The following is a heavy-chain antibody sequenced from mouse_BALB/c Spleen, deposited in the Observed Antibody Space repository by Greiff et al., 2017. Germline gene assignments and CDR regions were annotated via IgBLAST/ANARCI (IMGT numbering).Heavy chain of an antibody. CDR1: GFTFSSYG. CDR3: ASRYGNYAFAY. J-gene: IGHJ3*01. Sequence: EVQLQESGGDLVKPGGSLKLSCAASGFTFSSYGMSWVRQTPDKRLEWVATISSGGSYTYYPDSVKGRFTISRDNAKNTLYLQMSSLKSEDTAMYYCASRYGNYAFAYWGQGTLVTVSA. V-gene: IGHV5-6*01. D-gene: IGHD2-1*01. CDR2: ISSGGSYT.